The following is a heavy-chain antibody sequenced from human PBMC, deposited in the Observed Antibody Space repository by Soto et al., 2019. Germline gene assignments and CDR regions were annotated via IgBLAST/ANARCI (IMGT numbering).Heavy chain of an antibody. CDR3: AKVGAVTTFRGAFDY. CDR2: ISGSGGST. Sequence: EVQLLESGGGLVQPGGSLRLSCAASGFTFSSYAMSWVRQAPGKGLGWVSAISGSGGSTYYADSVKGRFTISRDNSKNTLYLQMNSLRAEDTAVYYCAKVGAVTTFRGAFDYWGQGTLVTVSS. V-gene: IGHV3-23*01. D-gene: IGHD3-16*01. J-gene: IGHJ4*02. CDR1: GFTFSSYA.